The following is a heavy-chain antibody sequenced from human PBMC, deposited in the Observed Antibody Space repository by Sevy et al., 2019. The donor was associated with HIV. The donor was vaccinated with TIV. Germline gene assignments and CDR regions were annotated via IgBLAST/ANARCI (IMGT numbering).Heavy chain of an antibody. D-gene: IGHD3-3*01. J-gene: IGHJ4*02. Sequence: GGALRLSCAASGFTFSSYAMSWVRQAPGKGLEWVSAISGSGGSTYSADSVKGRLTISRYNSKNTLYLQMNSRRAEDTAVYYCAKKATIFGVVLPFDYWGQGTLVTVSS. V-gene: IGHV3-23*01. CDR3: AKKATIFGVVLPFDY. CDR2: ISGSGGST. CDR1: GFTFSSYA.